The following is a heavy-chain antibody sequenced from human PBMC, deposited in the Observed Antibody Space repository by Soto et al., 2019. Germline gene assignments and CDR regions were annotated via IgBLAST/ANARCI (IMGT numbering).Heavy chain of an antibody. CDR1: GFTFSSYW. J-gene: IGHJ3*02. Sequence: GGSLRLSCAASGFTFSSYWMHWVRQAPGKGLVWVSRINSDGSSTSYADSVKGRFTISRDNAKNTLYLQMNSLRAEDTAVYYCARDLRMMTTVVTLADDAFDIWGQGTMVTVSS. CDR3: ARDLRMMTTVVTLADDAFDI. CDR2: INSDGSST. D-gene: IGHD4-17*01. V-gene: IGHV3-74*01.